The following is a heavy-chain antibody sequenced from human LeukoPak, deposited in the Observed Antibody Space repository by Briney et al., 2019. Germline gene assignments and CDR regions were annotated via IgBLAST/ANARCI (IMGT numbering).Heavy chain of an antibody. Sequence: SQTLSLTCTVSGGSISSGSYYWSWIRQPAGKGLEWIGYIYHSGSTYYNPSLKSRVTISVDRSKNQFSLKLSSVTAADTAVYYCASLLSGSYDYWGQGTLVTVSS. CDR3: ASLLSGSYDY. CDR1: GGSISSGSYY. CDR2: IYHSGST. V-gene: IGHV4-30-2*02. D-gene: IGHD1-26*01. J-gene: IGHJ4*02.